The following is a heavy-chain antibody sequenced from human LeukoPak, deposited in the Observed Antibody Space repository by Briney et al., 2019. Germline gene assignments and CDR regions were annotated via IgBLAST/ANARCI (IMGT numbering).Heavy chain of an antibody. CDR2: IIPIFGTA. CDR3: ARDLVSITMASYGMDV. D-gene: IGHD3-10*01. Sequence: GSSVKVSCKSSVGTFSSYAISWVRQAPGQGLEWMGGIIPIFGTANYAQKFQGRVTITADESTSTAYMEPSSLRSEDTAVYYCARDLVSITMASYGMDVWGQGTTVTVSS. J-gene: IGHJ6*02. V-gene: IGHV1-69*01. CDR1: VGTFSSYA.